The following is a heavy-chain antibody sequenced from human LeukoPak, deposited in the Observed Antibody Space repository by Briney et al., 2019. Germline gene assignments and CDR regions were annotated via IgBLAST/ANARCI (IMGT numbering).Heavy chain of an antibody. CDR3: ARDCTLDLYDFWSGPNWFDP. CDR1: GYTFTSYY. V-gene: IGHV1-46*01. Sequence: ASVKVSCKASGYTFTSYYMHWVRQAPGQGLEWMGIINPSGGSTSYAQKFQGRVTMTRDTSTSTVYMELSSLRSEDTAVYYCARDCTLDLYDFWSGPNWFDPWGQGTLVTVSS. CDR2: INPSGGST. D-gene: IGHD3-3*01. J-gene: IGHJ5*02.